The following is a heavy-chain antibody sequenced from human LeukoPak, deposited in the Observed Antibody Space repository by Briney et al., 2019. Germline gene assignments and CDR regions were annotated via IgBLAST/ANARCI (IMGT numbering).Heavy chain of an antibody. CDR1: GGSFSGYY. CDR3: ARDGVIVATKLFDY. D-gene: IGHD5-12*01. CDR2: INHSGST. V-gene: IGHV4-34*01. Sequence: KPSETLSLTCAVYGGSFSGYYWSWIRQPPGKGLEWIGEINHSGSTNYNPSLKSRVTISVDTSKNQFSLKLSSVTAADTAVYYCARDGVIVATKLFDYWGQGTLVTVSS. J-gene: IGHJ4*02.